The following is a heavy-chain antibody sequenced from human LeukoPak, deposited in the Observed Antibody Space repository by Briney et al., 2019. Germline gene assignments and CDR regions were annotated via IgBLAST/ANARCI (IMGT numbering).Heavy chain of an antibody. D-gene: IGHD4-17*01. CDR3: AQSTAVTTGFDY. Sequence: SGPTLVNPTQTLTLTCTFSGFSLSTSGVGVGWIRQPPGKALEWLALIYWNDVKRYRSSLKSRLTITKDTSKNQVVLTMTNMDPVDTATYYCAQSTAVTTGFDYWGQGILVTVSS. CDR1: GFSLSTSGVG. J-gene: IGHJ4*02. CDR2: IYWNDVK. V-gene: IGHV2-5*01.